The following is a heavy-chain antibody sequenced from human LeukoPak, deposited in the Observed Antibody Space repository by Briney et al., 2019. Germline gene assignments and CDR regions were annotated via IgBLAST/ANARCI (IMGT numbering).Heavy chain of an antibody. CDR1: GNSFTNYW. CDR2: IYRGDSDT. CDR3: RRHSGFGYLYSYFFP. V-gene: IGHV5-51*01. Sequence: GESLKISCKTFGNSFTNYWIGWVRQMPGEGLEWMGIIYRGDSDTRYSPSFQGQVIISADRTSSTAYLQWSSLDASHTDMYYIRRHSGFGYLYSYFFPWGPGNLVTVSS. J-gene: IGHJ5*02. D-gene: IGHD3-10*01.